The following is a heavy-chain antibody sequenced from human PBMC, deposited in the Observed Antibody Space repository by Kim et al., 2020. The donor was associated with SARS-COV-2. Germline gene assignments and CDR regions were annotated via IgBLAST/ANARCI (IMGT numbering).Heavy chain of an antibody. Sequence: SVKVSCKASGGTFGTYPISWVRQAPGQGLEWMGGIIPFFDTTNYAPKFQGRVTMTAGDSTRTTYMELSSLKSGDTAVYFCASRLFDSSGKYHDFWGQGT. D-gene: IGHD3-22*01. CDR1: GGTFGTYP. V-gene: IGHV1-69*13. CDR3: ASRLFDSSGKYHDF. J-gene: IGHJ4*02. CDR2: IIPFFDTT.